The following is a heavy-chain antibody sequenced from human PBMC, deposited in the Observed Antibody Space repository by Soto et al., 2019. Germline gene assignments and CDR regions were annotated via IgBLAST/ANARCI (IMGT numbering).Heavy chain of an antibody. CDR3: ATNGFTIFGVVILTRDAFDI. CDR1: GGTFSSYA. J-gene: IGHJ3*02. Sequence: SVKVSCKASGGTFSSYAISWVRQAPGQGLEWMGGFDPVDGKTIYAQKFQGRVTMTEDTSTDTAYMELSSLRSEDTAVYYCATNGFTIFGVVILTRDAFDIWGQGTMVTVSS. D-gene: IGHD3-3*01. V-gene: IGHV1-69*10. CDR2: FDPVDGKT.